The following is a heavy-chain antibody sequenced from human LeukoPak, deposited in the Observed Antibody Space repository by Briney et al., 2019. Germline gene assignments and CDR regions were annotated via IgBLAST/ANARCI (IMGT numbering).Heavy chain of an antibody. V-gene: IGHV6-1*01. CDR1: GDRVLGTSAS. D-gene: IGHD2-21*01. Sequence: SQTLSLTSAISGDRVLGTSASCSWIRQSPSRGLEWLGRTYYRSKWFNDYAVSVKSRITINPDTSKNQFSLQLNSVTPEDTAVYYCAIFRSIAGFVSWGRGTLVTVSS. CDR2: TYYRSKWFN. CDR3: AIFRSIAGFVS. J-gene: IGHJ4*02.